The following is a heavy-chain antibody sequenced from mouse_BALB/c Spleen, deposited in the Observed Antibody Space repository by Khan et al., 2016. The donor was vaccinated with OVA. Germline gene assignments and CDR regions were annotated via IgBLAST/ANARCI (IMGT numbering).Heavy chain of an antibody. CDR1: GISITSGNYR. Sequence: EVQLQESGPGLVKPSQTVSLTCTVTGISITSGNYRWSWIRQFPGNKLEWIGNIYYSGTVTYNPSLTSRTTITRDTSKNQFFLEMNSLTAEDTATYYCARDYGSLYWYFDVWGAGITVTVSS. CDR3: ARDYGSLYWYFDV. D-gene: IGHD1-1*01. J-gene: IGHJ1*01. V-gene: IGHV3-5*02. CDR2: IYYSGTV.